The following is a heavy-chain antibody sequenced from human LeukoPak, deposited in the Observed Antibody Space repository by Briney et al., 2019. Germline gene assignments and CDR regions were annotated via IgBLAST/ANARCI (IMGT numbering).Heavy chain of an antibody. CDR1: GESFSGYY. J-gene: IGHJ4*02. CDR3: ATFPDYEPIDN. V-gene: IGHV4-34*01. Sequence: ASETLSLTCVFSGESFSGYYWSWLRQPPGKGLEWIGDINHRGGTSYNPSLKSRLSISIDTSKNQFSLILDSVTAADTAVYFCATFPDYEPIDNWGQGTLVTVSS. CDR2: INHRGGT. D-gene: IGHD3-16*01.